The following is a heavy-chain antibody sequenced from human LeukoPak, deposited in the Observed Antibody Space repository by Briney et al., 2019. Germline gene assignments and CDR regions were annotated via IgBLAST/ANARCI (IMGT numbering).Heavy chain of an antibody. V-gene: IGHV3-9*01. J-gene: IGHJ4*02. D-gene: IGHD1-26*01. Sequence: PGRSLRLSCAASGFTFDDYAMDWVRQAPGKGLEWVSGISWNSGSIGYADSVKGRFTISRDNAKNSLYLQMNSLRAEDTALYYCAKAPYYVGATPYYFDYWGQGTLVTVSS. CDR2: ISWNSGSI. CDR3: AKAPYYVGATPYYFDY. CDR1: GFTFDDYA.